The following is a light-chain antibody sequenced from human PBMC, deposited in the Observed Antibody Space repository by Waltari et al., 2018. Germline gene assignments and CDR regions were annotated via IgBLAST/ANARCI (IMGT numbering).Light chain of an antibody. V-gene: IGLV1-47*01. CDR2: RND. CDR1: TSNIGKNY. Sequence: QYVLTQPPSASGTPGQEATISCYGTTSNIGKNYVYWYQQVPGTAPKLLMYRNDQRPSGVSDRFSGSKSGTSASLAISALRSEDEADYYCATWDNSLSGAVFGGGTKVTVL. J-gene: IGLJ3*02. CDR3: ATWDNSLSGAV.